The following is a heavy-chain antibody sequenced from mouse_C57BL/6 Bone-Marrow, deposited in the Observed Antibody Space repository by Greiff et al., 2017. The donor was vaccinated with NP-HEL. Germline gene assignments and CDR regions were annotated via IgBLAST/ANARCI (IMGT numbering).Heavy chain of an antibody. CDR3: ARRTLYYGNYVDWYCNV. CDR2: IYIGNGYT. J-gene: IGHJ1*03. CDR1: GYTFTSYG. D-gene: IGHD2-1*01. Sequence: VQLQQSGAELVRPGSSVKMSCKTSGYTFTSYGINWVKQRPGQGLEWIGYIYIGNGYTEYNEKFKGKATLTSDTSSSTAYMQLSSLTSEDSAIYFCARRTLYYGNYVDWYCNVWGTGTTVTVSS. V-gene: IGHV1-58*01.